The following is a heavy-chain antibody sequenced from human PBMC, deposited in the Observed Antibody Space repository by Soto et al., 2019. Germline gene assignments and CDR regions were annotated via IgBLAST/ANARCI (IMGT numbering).Heavy chain of an antibody. Sequence: QVHLVQSGAEGRKPGASVTVSCKASDDIFPNYGVSWVRLAPGQGLEWVGGISAHNGKTNYAQKFQGRVTITTDTSTNTAYMELRSLRSDDTAVYYCARVGKQHAVLFYYAMDVWGQGTTVTVPS. CDR2: ISAHNGKT. D-gene: IGHD1-26*01. CDR1: DDIFPNYG. V-gene: IGHV1-18*04. CDR3: ARVGKQHAVLFYYAMDV. J-gene: IGHJ6*02.